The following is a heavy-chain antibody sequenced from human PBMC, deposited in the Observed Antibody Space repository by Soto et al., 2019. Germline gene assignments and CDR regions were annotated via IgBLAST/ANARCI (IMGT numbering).Heavy chain of an antibody. CDR2: SIPIFGTA. CDR1: GGTFNNYP. J-gene: IGHJ6*02. CDR3: ARGRGYSGDDHYYYFDMDV. Sequence: ASVKVSCNASGGTFNNYPITWVRQAPGQGLEWMGGSIPIFGTANYAQKFQGRVTISVDESTSTAYMELSSLRSEDTAVYYCARGRGYSGDDHYYYFDMDVWGQGTTVTVS. D-gene: IGHD5-12*01. V-gene: IGHV1-69*13.